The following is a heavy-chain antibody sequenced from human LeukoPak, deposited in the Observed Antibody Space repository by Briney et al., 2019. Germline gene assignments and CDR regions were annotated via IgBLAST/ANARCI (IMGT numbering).Heavy chain of an antibody. Sequence: PGGSLRLSCAASGFIFDDYGMSWVRQAPGKGLEWVSGINWNGGSTGYADSVKGRSTISRDNAKNSLYLQMNSLRAEDTALYYCARSSHNNYWYFDYWGQGTLVTVSS. J-gene: IGHJ4*02. V-gene: IGHV3-20*04. CDR3: ARSSHNNYWYFDY. CDR2: INWNGGST. D-gene: IGHD1-1*01. CDR1: GFIFDDYG.